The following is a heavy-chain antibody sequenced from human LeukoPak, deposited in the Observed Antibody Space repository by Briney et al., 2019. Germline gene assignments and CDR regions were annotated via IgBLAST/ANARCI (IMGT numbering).Heavy chain of an antibody. Sequence: ASETLSLTCTVSGGSISSSSYYWGWIRQRPGMGLEWIGSINYSGNTYYNPSLKSRVTISVDTSKNQFSLKLSSVTAADTAVYYCARQPYYDILTGYYPYYYYYYMDVWGKGTTVTVSS. CDR1: GGSISSSSYY. V-gene: IGHV4-39*01. D-gene: IGHD3-9*01. CDR2: INYSGNT. J-gene: IGHJ6*03. CDR3: ARQPYYDILTGYYPYYYYYYMDV.